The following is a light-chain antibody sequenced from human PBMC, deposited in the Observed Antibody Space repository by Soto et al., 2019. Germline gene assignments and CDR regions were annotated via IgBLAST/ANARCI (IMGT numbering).Light chain of an antibody. Sequence: DIQMTQSPSTLSASVGDRVTITCRASQSISTWLAWYQQKPGKAPKLLTYEASSLESGVPSRFSGSGSGTEFTLTISSLQPDDFATYYCQQYYSFSWTFCQGTKVEIK. J-gene: IGKJ1*01. V-gene: IGKV1-5*03. CDR2: EAS. CDR3: QQYYSFSWT. CDR1: QSISTW.